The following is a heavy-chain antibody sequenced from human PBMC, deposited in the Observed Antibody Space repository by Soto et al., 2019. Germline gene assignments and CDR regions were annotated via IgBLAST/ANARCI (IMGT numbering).Heavy chain of an antibody. V-gene: IGHV3-66*01. Sequence: GGSLRLSCAASGFSVNSNYMNWVRQAPGKGLEWVSVIYSDGRTYYADSVKDRFTISRDNSKNTLYLQMNSLRAEDTAVYYCARDPDRWLRLDALDVWGQGTMVTVSS. J-gene: IGHJ3*01. CDR3: ARDPDRWLRLDALDV. CDR1: GFSVNSNY. D-gene: IGHD3-22*01. CDR2: IYSDGRT.